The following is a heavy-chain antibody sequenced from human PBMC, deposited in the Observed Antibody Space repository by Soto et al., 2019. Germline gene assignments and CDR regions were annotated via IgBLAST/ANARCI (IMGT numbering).Heavy chain of an antibody. CDR3: ATSYGSGSSPFDY. J-gene: IGHJ4*02. Sequence: GASVKVSCKASGYTFTRSGISWVRQAPGQGLEWLGWTNPDNGNTNYAQHLQGRVSLTTDTSTSTAYMDLRSLRSDDTAVYYCATSYGSGSSPFDYWGQGTLVTVSS. V-gene: IGHV1-18*01. CDR1: GYTFTRSG. CDR2: TNPDNGNT. D-gene: IGHD3-10*01.